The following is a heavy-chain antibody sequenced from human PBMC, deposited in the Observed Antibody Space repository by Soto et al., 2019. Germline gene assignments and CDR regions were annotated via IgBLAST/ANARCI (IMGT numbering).Heavy chain of an antibody. CDR2: ISSNSAYI. V-gene: IGHV3-21*01. CDR1: GFTFRSFT. Sequence: PRLSCAASGFTFRSFTMNWVRQAPGKGLEWVSTISSNSAYIYYTDALRGRFTISRDNAKNSLHLQMNNLRAEDTAVYYCTRDASRDSSARGWFDPWCPGTLVTVAS. D-gene: IGHD6-13*01. J-gene: IGHJ5*02. CDR3: TRDASRDSSARGWFDP.